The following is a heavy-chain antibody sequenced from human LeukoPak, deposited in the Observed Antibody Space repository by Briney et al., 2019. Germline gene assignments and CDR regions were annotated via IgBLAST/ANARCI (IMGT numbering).Heavy chain of an antibody. V-gene: IGHV3-48*01. J-gene: IGHJ4*02. Sequence: GGSLRLSCAASGFTFSSYSMNWVRQAPGKGLEWVSYISSSSSTIYYADSVKGRFTISRDNAKNSLYLQMNSLRAEDTAVYYCAGAYYDFWTMADYWGQGTLVTVSS. D-gene: IGHD3-3*01. CDR3: AGAYYDFWTMADY. CDR2: ISSSSSTI. CDR1: GFTFSSYS.